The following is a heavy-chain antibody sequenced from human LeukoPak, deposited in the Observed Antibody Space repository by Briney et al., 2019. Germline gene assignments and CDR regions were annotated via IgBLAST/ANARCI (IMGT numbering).Heavy chain of an antibody. D-gene: IGHD3-3*01. CDR1: GGTFSSYA. CDR3: ATGPWYYDFWSGYYNYYYYMDV. J-gene: IGHJ6*03. V-gene: IGHV1-69*05. Sequence: SVKVSCKASGGTFSSYAISWVRQAPGQGLEWMGGIIPIFGTANYAQKFQGRVTITTDESTSTAYMELSSLRSEDTAVYYCATGPWYYDFWSGYYNYYYYMDVWGKGATVTVSS. CDR2: IIPIFGTA.